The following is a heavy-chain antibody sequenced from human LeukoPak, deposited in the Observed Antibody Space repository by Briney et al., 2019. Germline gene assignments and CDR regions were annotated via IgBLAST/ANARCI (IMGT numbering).Heavy chain of an antibody. CDR3: ARLGYSYYFDY. D-gene: IGHD5-18*01. CDR2: IYYSGST. Sequence: PSETLSLTCTVSGGSISSGDYSWNWIRQHPGKGLEWIGYIYYSGSTYYNPSLKSRVTISVDTSKNQFSLKLSSVTAADTAVYYCARLGYSYYFDYWGQGTLVTVSS. V-gene: IGHV4-39*01. J-gene: IGHJ4*02. CDR1: GGSISSGDYS.